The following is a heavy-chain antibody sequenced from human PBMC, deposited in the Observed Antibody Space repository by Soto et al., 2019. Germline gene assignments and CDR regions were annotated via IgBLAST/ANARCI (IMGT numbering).Heavy chain of an antibody. CDR2: ITSSSSYI. CDR1: GFTFSSYS. V-gene: IGHV3-21*01. D-gene: IGHD2-2*01. J-gene: IGHJ3*02. CDR3: ARDSYCSSTSCYADAFDI. Sequence: SLRLSCAASGFTFSSYSMDWVRQAPGKGLEWVSSITSSSSYIYYADSVKGRFTISRDNAKNSLYLQMNSLRAEDTAVYYCARDSYCSSTSCYADAFDIWGQGTMVTVS.